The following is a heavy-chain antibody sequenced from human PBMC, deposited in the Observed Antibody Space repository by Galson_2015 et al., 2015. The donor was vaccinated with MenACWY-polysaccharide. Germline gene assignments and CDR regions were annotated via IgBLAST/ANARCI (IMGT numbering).Heavy chain of an antibody. Sequence: GSTYQNPSLKSRVLMSVDTSTNQFSLKLTSVTVADTAVYYCARGKGYYYGSGPYYKDYWGQGTLVTVSS. D-gene: IGHD3-10*01. CDR3: ARGKGYYYGSGPYYKDY. V-gene: IGHV4-31*02. CDR2: GST. J-gene: IGHJ4*02.